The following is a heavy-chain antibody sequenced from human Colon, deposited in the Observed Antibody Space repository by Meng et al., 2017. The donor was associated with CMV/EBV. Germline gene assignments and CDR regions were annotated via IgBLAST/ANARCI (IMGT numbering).Heavy chain of an antibody. J-gene: IGHJ3*02. CDR2: VANKANSYTT. CDR3: SKGYSGIDIYAFDI. V-gene: IGHV3-72*01. D-gene: IGHD1-26*01. Sequence: GGSLRLSCAVSGFIFSDHYIDWVRQAPGKGLEWVGRVANKANSYTTEYGASVTGRFTFSRDDSENSVYLQMNSLKSEDTAVYYCSKGYSGIDIYAFDIWGHGTMVTVSS. CDR1: GFIFSDHY.